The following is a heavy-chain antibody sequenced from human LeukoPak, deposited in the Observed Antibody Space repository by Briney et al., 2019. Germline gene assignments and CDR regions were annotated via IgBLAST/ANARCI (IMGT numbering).Heavy chain of an antibody. CDR1: GGSFSGYY. J-gene: IGHJ4*02. V-gene: IGHV4-34*01. CDR2: INHSGST. CDR3: ARGLPSYDFWSGYATATFDY. Sequence: SETLPLTCAVYGGSFSGYYWSWIRQPPGKGLEWIGEINHSGSTNYNPSLKSRVTISVDTSKNQFSLKLSSVTAADTAVYYCARGLPSYDFWSGYATATFDYWGQGTLVTVSS. D-gene: IGHD3-3*01.